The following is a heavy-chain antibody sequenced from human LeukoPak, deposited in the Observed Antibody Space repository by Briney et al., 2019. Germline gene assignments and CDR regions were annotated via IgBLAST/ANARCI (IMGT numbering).Heavy chain of an antibody. CDR3: APAGGSSGAYPFIS. D-gene: IGHD6-19*01. CDR1: GFMFSNYA. V-gene: IGHV3-23*01. CDR2: ITASGGDT. J-gene: IGHJ4*02. Sequence: GGSLRLSWAASGFMFSNYAMSWVRQAPGKGLERVSGITASGGDTFSADSVKGRFTISRDNSKDTLYLQMNSLRAEDTAVYYCAPAGGSSGAYPFISGGQGTLVTVSS.